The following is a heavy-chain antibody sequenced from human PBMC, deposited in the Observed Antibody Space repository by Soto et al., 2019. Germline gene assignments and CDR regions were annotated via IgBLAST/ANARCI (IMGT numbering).Heavy chain of an antibody. CDR3: ARDRGYDAHDYYYNAMDV. CDR2: IRGFSPYT. D-gene: IGHD2-15*01. V-gene: IGHV3-21*01. Sequence: GGSLRLSCVASGFTFRSYTMNWVRQAPGKGLEWVSAIRGFSPYTFYADSVKGRFTISRDNAKNSLYLQMNSLRAEDTAVYYCARDRGYDAHDYYYNAMDVRREGTMVTVSS. J-gene: IGHJ6*04. CDR1: GFTFRSYT.